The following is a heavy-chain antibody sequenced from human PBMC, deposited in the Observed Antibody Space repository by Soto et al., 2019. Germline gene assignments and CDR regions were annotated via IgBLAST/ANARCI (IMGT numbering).Heavy chain of an antibody. V-gene: IGHV4-39*02. CDR3: GNVLVGDTGPTDFDS. D-gene: IGHD2-15*01. CDR2: IDYNRVT. CDR1: GGSIYRSGYY. J-gene: IGHJ4*02. Sequence: SETLSLTCTVSGGSIYRSGYYWGWIRQPPGRGREWIKTIDYNRVTYSNPYLRSPVTIYRATSKDYLSLRLTSVAATAAAFYSSGNVLVGDTGPTDFDSWGPGTLVTVSS.